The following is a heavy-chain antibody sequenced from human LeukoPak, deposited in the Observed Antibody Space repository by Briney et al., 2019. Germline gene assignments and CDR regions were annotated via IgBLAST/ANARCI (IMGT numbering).Heavy chain of an antibody. Sequence: ASVKVSCKASGYTFTDYYILWVRQAPGQGLEWMGWVNPNSGGTYYAQKFQGRVTMTGDTSISTAYMELSRLRSDDTAVFYCARGRRILVADPNAGDFFDYWGQGALVTVSS. V-gene: IGHV1-2*02. J-gene: IGHJ4*02. D-gene: IGHD2-15*01. CDR1: GYTFTDYY. CDR2: VNPNSGGT. CDR3: ARGRRILVADPNAGDFFDY.